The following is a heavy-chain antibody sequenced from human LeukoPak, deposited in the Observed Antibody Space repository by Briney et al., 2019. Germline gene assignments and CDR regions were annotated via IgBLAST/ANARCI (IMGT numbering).Heavy chain of an antibody. D-gene: IGHD6-19*01. Sequence: SETLSLTCAVYGGSFSGYYWSWIRQPPGKGLEWIGEINHSEGTNYNPSLKSRVTISVDTSKNQFSLKLSSVTAADTAVYFCARDTTPYSSGWYDYWGQGTLVTVSS. J-gene: IGHJ4*02. CDR3: ARDTTPYSSGWYDY. CDR2: INHSEGT. V-gene: IGHV4-34*01. CDR1: GGSFSGYY.